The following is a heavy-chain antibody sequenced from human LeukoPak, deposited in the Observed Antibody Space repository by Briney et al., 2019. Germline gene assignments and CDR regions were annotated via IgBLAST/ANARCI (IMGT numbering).Heavy chain of an antibody. Sequence: SQTLSLTCTVSGGSISSGGYYWSWICQHPGKGLEWIGYIYYSGSTYYNPSLKSRVTISVDTSKNQFSLKLSSVTAADTAVYYCAGDTGNDAFDLWGQGAMVTVSS. CDR3: AGDTGNDAFDL. CDR1: GGSISSGGYY. D-gene: IGHD1-14*01. V-gene: IGHV4-31*03. CDR2: IYYSGST. J-gene: IGHJ3*01.